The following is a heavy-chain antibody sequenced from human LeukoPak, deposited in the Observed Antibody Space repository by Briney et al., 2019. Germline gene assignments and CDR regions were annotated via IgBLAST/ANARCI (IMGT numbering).Heavy chain of an antibody. Sequence: SETPSLTCAVSGGSFSGYYWSWIRQPPGKGLEWIGEINHSGSTNYNPSLKSRVTISVDTSKNQFSLKLSSVTAADTAVYYCARGGVVKIFDYWGQGTLVTVSS. V-gene: IGHV4-34*01. CDR2: INHSGST. D-gene: IGHD2/OR15-2a*01. J-gene: IGHJ4*02. CDR1: GGSFSGYY. CDR3: ARGGVVKIFDY.